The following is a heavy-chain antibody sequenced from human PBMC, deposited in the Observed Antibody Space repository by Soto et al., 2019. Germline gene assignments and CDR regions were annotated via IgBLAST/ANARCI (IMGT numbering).Heavy chain of an antibody. V-gene: IGHV4-39*01. CDR3: ATPRGHSSGWYQTLFDY. CDR2: IYYSGST. CDR1: GGSISSSSYY. D-gene: IGHD6-19*01. J-gene: IGHJ4*02. Sequence: SETLSLTCTVSGGSISSSSYYWGWIRQPPGKGLEWIGSIYYSGSTYYNPSLKSRVTISVDTSKNQFSLKLSSVTAADTAVYYCATPRGHSSGWYQTLFDYWGQGTLVTVSS.